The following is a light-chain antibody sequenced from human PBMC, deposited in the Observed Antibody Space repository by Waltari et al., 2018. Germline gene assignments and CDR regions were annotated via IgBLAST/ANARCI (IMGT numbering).Light chain of an antibody. Sequence: EIVLTQSPGTLSLSPGERATLSCRASQSVASNYLAWYQQKPGQAPRLLMYTASSRASGIPARFSGSGSGTDFTLTISRLEPEDFAVYYCQQYGTSPLTFGGGTRVDLK. CDR1: QSVASNY. V-gene: IGKV3-20*01. CDR2: TAS. J-gene: IGKJ4*01. CDR3: QQYGTSPLT.